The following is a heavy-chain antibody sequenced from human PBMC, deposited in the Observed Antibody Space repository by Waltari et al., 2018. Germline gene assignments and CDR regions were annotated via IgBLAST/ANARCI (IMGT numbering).Heavy chain of an antibody. CDR1: GFTFSSYG. CDR3: AKGTYLDY. CDR2: ISYDGSNK. V-gene: IGHV3-30*18. Sequence: QVQLVESGGGVVQPGRSLRLSCAASGFTFSSYGMHWVRQAPGRGLGWVAVISYDGSNKYYADSGKGRFTISRDNSKNTLYLQMNSLRAEDTAVYYCAKGTYLDYWGQGTLVTVSS. J-gene: IGHJ4*02.